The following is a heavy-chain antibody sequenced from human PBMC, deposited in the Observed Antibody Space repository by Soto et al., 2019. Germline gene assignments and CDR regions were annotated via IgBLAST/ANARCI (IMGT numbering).Heavy chain of an antibody. V-gene: IGHV4-31*03. CDR3: ARGQPYRDYYFDY. CDR2: IYHSGSP. CDR1: GGSLSSGGYY. D-gene: IGHD4-17*01. Sequence: VQLEESGPGLVKASQTLSLTCTVSGGSLSSGGYYWTWIRQRPGKGLEWIGYIYHSGSPNYHPSLRSRVTISVDTSLNQFSLRLNSVTAADTAVYYCARGQPYRDYYFDYWGQGALVTVSS. J-gene: IGHJ4*02.